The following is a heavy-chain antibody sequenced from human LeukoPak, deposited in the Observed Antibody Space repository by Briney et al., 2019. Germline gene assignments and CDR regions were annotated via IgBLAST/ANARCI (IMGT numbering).Heavy chain of an antibody. CDR3: ARDTPFAGY. CDR2: IKQDGSEK. V-gene: IGHV3-7*01. J-gene: IGHJ4*02. CDR1: GFTFSSYS. Sequence: PGGSLRLSCAASGFTFSSYSMNWVRQAPGKGLEWVANIKQDGSEKNYVDSVKGRFTISRDNAKNSLYLQMNSLRAEDTAVYYCARDTPFAGYWGQGTLVTVSS. D-gene: IGHD3-16*01.